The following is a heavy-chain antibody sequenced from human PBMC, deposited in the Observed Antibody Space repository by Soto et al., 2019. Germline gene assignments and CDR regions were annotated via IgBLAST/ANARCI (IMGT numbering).Heavy chain of an antibody. D-gene: IGHD6-13*01. Sequence: QVQLVQSGAEVKKPGASVKVSCKASGYTFTSYYMHWVRQAPGQGLEWMGIINPSGGSTSYAQKFQGRLTXTXDTSTSTVYMELSSLRSEDTAVYYCARVSSWSCFDYWGQGTLVTVSS. V-gene: IGHV1-46*01. CDR3: ARVSSWSCFDY. CDR2: INPSGGST. J-gene: IGHJ4*02. CDR1: GYTFTSYY.